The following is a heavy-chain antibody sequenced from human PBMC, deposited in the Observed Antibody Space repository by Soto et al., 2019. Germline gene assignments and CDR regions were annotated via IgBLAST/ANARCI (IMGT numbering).Heavy chain of an antibody. J-gene: IGHJ4*02. D-gene: IGHD2-21*02. CDR1: GYTFTSYY. V-gene: IGHV1-46*01. CDR2: INPSGGST. Sequence: GASVKVSCKASGYTFTSYYMHWVRQAPGQGLEWMGIINPSGGSTSYAQHFLGRVTMTRDTSTSTLYMELTSLTSDDTAIYYCARGGHVVVVTAALDYWGQGTLVTVSS. CDR3: ARGGHVVVVTAALDY.